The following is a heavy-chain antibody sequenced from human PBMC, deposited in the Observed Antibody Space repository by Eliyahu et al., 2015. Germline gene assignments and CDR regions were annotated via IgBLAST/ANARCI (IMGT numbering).Heavy chain of an antibody. Sequence: QVQLVESXGGVVQXXXSLRLSCAASXFTFSXYAMHXVRQAPGKGLEWVAVISYDGSNKYYADSVKGRFTISRDNSKNTLYLQMNSLRAEDTAVYYCARGLDGMDVWGQGTTVTVSS. CDR3: ARGLDGMDV. V-gene: IGHV3-30-3*01. CDR2: ISYDGSNK. CDR1: XFTFSXYA. J-gene: IGHJ6*02.